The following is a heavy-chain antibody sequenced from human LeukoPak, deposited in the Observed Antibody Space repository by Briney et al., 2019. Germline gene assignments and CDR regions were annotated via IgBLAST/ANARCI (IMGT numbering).Heavy chain of an antibody. J-gene: IGHJ4*02. CDR3: AKDGKGGGWYFDY. Sequence: GSLRLSCAASGFTFSSYGMHWVRQAPGKGLEWVAVIWYDGSNKYYADSVKGRFTISRDNSKNTLYLQMNSLRAEDTAVYYCAKDGKGGGWYFDYWGQGTLVTVSS. V-gene: IGHV3-33*06. CDR1: GFTFSSYG. D-gene: IGHD6-19*01. CDR2: IWYDGSNK.